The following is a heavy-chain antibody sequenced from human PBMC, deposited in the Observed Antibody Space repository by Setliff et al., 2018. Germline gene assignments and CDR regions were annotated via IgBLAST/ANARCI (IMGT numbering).Heavy chain of an antibody. CDR3: ARSTVTTDYYYYYMDV. J-gene: IGHJ6*03. CDR2: IYYSGST. D-gene: IGHD4-17*01. V-gene: IGHV4-59*12. Sequence: SETLSLTCTVSGGSIRSYYWNWIRQPPGKGLEWIGYIYYSGSTNYNPSLKSRVTISVDTSKNHFSLKLSSVTAADTAVYYCARSTVTTDYYYYYMDVWGKGTTVTVSS. CDR1: GGSIRSYY.